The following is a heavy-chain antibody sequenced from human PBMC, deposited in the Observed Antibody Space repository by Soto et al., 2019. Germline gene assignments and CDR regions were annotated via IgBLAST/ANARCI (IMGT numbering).Heavy chain of an antibody. V-gene: IGHV3-48*02. CDR2: ISRSSSNI. CDR3: ARAGTSLGYCSSTSCYEFDY. D-gene: IGHD2-2*01. J-gene: IGHJ4*02. Sequence: VGSLRLSCAASGFTFSSYSMNWVRQAPGKGLQWVSYISRSSSNIYYADSVKGRFTISRDSAKNSLYLQMNTLTDEDTAVYYCARAGTSLGYCSSTSCYEFDYWGQGTLVTVSS. CDR1: GFTFSSYS.